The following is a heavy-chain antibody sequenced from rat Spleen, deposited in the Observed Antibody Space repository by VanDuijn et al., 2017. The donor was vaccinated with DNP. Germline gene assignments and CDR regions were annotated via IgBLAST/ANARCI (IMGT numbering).Heavy chain of an antibody. CDR3: ARGNYPGINTFDH. V-gene: IGHV3-3*01. CDR2: INSAGST. Sequence: EVQLQESGPGLVKPSQSLSLTCSVTGYSITSNYWGWIRKFPGHKLEWMGYINSAGSTNYNPSLKGRISITSDTSKNQFFLQVNSVTTEDTATYYCARGNYPGINTFDHWGQGVMVTVSS. J-gene: IGHJ2*01. D-gene: IGHD1-4*01. CDR1: GYSITSNY.